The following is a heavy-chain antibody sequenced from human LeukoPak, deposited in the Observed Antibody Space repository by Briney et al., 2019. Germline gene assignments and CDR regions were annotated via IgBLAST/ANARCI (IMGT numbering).Heavy chain of an antibody. Sequence: SETLSLTCTVSGGSISSYYWSWIRQPPGKGLEWIGYIYISGSTNYNPSLKSRVTISVDTSKNQFSLKLSSVTAADTAVYYCARHVLAAHNWFDPWGQGTLVTVSS. J-gene: IGHJ5*02. CDR1: GGSISSYY. CDR2: IYISGST. CDR3: ARHVLAAHNWFDP. V-gene: IGHV4-4*09. D-gene: IGHD6-6*01.